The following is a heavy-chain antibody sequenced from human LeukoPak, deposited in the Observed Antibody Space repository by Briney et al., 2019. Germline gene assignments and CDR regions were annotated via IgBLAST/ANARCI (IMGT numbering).Heavy chain of an antibody. D-gene: IGHD1-26*01. CDR1: GFTFSSYT. V-gene: IGHV3-21*01. CDR2: ISSSSNYI. Sequence: GGSLRLSCAVSGFTFSSYTINWVRQAPGKGLEWVSSISSSSNYIYYADSVKGRFTISRDNAKNSLYLQMNSLRAEDTAVYYCARDLSSGSYAFDYWGQGTLVTVSS. CDR3: ARDLSSGSYAFDY. J-gene: IGHJ4*02.